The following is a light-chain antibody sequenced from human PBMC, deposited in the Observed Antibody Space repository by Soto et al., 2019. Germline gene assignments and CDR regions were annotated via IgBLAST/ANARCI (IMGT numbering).Light chain of an antibody. Sequence: QSALTQPPSASGSPGQSVTISCTGTSSDVGGYNYVSWYRQHPGKAPQLIIYDVNKRPSGVPDRFSGSKSGNTASLTVSGRQAEDEADYFCNSYGGTNNHVVFGGGTKVTVL. J-gene: IGLJ2*01. CDR2: DVN. V-gene: IGLV2-8*01. CDR3: NSYGGTNNHVV. CDR1: SSDVGGYNY.